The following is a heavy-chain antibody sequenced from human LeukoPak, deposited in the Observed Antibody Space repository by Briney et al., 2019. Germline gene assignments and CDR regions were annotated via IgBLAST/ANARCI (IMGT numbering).Heavy chain of an antibody. J-gene: IGHJ4*02. D-gene: IGHD2-8*01. CDR1: GDSVSSNSAA. V-gene: IGHV6-1*01. CDR3: ARDVGHLILFDY. CDR2: TYYRSKWDN. Sequence: SQTLLLTCAISGDSVSSNSAAWNWIRQSPSRGLEWLGRTYYRSKWDNDYAVSVKSRISINPDTSKSQVSLQLNSVTPEDTAVYYCARDVGHLILFDYWGQGTLVTVSS.